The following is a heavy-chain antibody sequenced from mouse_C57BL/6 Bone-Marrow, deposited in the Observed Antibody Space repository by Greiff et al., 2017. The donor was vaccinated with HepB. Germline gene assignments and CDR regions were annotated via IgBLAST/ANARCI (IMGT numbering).Heavy chain of an antibody. CDR3: ARSFITTVVEAWFAY. CDR1: GFTFSSYA. Sequence: EVHLVESGGGLVKPGGSLKLSCAASGFTFSSYAMSWVRQTPEKRLEWVATISDGGSYTYYPDNVKGRFTISRDNAKNNLYLQMSHLKSEDTAMYYCARSFITTVVEAWFAYWGQGTLVTVSA. D-gene: IGHD1-1*01. V-gene: IGHV5-4*01. CDR2: ISDGGSYT. J-gene: IGHJ3*01.